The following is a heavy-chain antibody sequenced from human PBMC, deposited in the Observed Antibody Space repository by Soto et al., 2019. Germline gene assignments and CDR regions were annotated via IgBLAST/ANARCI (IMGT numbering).Heavy chain of an antibody. Sequence: GGSLRLSCAASGFTFSSYWMSWVRQAPGKGLEWVANIKQDGGGKYYVDSVKGRFTISRDNSKNTLYLQMSSLRAEDMAVYYCARDGPGLYALDYWGQGTLVTVSS. D-gene: IGHD2-8*01. V-gene: IGHV3-7*01. CDR2: IKQDGGGK. CDR1: GFTFSSYW. CDR3: ARDGPGLYALDY. J-gene: IGHJ4*02.